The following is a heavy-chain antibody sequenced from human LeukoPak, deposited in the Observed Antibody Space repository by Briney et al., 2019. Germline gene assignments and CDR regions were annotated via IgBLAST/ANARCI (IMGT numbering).Heavy chain of an antibody. D-gene: IGHD2-2*01. CDR2: ISRDSANI. CDR3: ARDFCTGCNYYFYGMDV. Sequence: GVALRLSCTASGFALDDYGMHWVPQTPGGGLEWVSGISRDSANIGYADSVKRRFTISRDNDKNSLYLQMNSLTTEDTALYYCARDFCTGCNYYFYGMDVWGRGTTVTVSS. J-gene: IGHJ6*02. CDR1: GFALDDYG. V-gene: IGHV3-9*01.